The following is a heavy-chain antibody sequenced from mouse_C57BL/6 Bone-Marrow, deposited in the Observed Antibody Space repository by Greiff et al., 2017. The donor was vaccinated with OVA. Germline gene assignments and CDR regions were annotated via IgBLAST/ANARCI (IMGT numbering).Heavy chain of an antibody. D-gene: IGHD2-3*01. V-gene: IGHV6-6*01. Sequence: EVQGVESGGGLVQPGGSMKLSCAASGFTFSDAWMDWVRQSPEKGLEWVAEIRNKANNHATYYAESVKGRFTISRDDSKSSVYLQMNSLRAEDTGIYYCTRWHDGYYLWDYWGQGTSVTVSS. CDR3: TRWHDGYYLWDY. J-gene: IGHJ4*01. CDR2: IRNKANNHAT. CDR1: GFTFSDAW.